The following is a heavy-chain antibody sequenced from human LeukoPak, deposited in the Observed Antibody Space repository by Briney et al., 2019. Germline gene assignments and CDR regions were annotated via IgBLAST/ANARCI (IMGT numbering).Heavy chain of an antibody. CDR3: AKDLIQLWSYFDY. V-gene: IGHV3-23*01. J-gene: IGHJ4*02. CDR2: ISGSGGST. D-gene: IGHD5-18*01. Sequence: PGGSLRLSCAASGFAFSSYAMSWVRQAPGKGLEWVSAISGSGGSTYYADSVKGRFTISRDNSKNTLYLQMNSLRAEDTAVYYCAKDLIQLWSYFDYWGQGTLVTVSS. CDR1: GFAFSSYA.